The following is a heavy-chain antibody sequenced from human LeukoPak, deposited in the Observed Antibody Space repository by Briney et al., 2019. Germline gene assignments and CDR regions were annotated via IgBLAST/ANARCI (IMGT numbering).Heavy chain of an antibody. J-gene: IGHJ4*02. CDR3: IGQHRCDWYGPFDD. Sequence: PGGSLRLSCAPSGFIFTSASLSWVRQAPGKGPEWVARIKDRAGGGTTDYAATVTGTLIISREESEDMSFLQMNSLQNADTVVNYGIGQHRCDWYGPFDDWGQGRLVTVSS. D-gene: IGHD3-10*01. V-gene: IGHV3-15*01. CDR1: GFIFTSAS. CDR2: IKDRAGGGTT.